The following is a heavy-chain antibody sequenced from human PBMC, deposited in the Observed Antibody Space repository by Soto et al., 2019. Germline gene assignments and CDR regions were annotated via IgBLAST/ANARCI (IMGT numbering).Heavy chain of an antibody. V-gene: IGHV4-4*02. J-gene: IGHJ4*02. CDR2: ISYGVAT. CDR3: AKNAVGGFDW. CDR1: RGSMTTGDW. Sequence: QLQESGPGLVKPSGTLSLTCAVSRGSMTTGDWFSWVRHSPGKGLEWIGEISYGVATHYTPSLKSRVTISLDKSKNQFFLELSSSTAADTAVYYCAKNAVGGFDWWGQGTLVTVSS. D-gene: IGHD1-26*01.